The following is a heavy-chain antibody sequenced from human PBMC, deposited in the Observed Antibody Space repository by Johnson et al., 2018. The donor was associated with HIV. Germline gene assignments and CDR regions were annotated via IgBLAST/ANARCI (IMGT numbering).Heavy chain of an antibody. V-gene: IGHV3-30*02. Sequence: QVQLVESGGGVVRPGGSLRLSCADSGFTFDDYGMHWVRQAPGKGLEWVAFIRYDGSNKYYADSVKGRFTISRDNSKNTLYLQMNSLRAEDLAVYYCARDPFTQALDAFDIWGQGTMVTVSS. J-gene: IGHJ3*02. CDR1: GFTFDDYG. CDR2: IRYDGSNK. CDR3: ARDPFTQALDAFDI.